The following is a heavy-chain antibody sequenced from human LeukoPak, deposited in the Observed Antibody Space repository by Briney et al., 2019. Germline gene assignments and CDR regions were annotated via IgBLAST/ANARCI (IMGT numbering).Heavy chain of an antibody. CDR2: TKNKANSYTT. CDR1: GFTFGDHY. V-gene: IGHV3-72*01. Sequence: TGGSLRLSWAASGFTFGDHYMDWVRQAPGKGLEWVSRTKNKANSYTTQYAASVKGRFTVSRDDSKNSLSLQMNNLETEDTAVYYCARDASASLDYWGQGTLVTVSS. J-gene: IGHJ4*02. CDR3: ARDASASLDY. D-gene: IGHD2-2*01.